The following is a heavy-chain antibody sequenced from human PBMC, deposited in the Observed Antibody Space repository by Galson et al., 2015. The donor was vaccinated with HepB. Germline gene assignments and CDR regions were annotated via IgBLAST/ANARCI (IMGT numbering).Heavy chain of an antibody. Sequence: SLRLSCAASGFTFSSYSMNWVRQAPGKGLEWVSSISSSSSYIYYADSVKGRFTISRDNAKNSLYLQMNSLRAEDTAVYYCAREGGLNYYDYVWGSYRYSFDYWGQGTLVTVSS. CDR2: ISSSSSYI. J-gene: IGHJ4*02. V-gene: IGHV3-21*01. CDR1: GFTFSSYS. D-gene: IGHD3-16*02. CDR3: AREGGLNYYDYVWGSYRYSFDY.